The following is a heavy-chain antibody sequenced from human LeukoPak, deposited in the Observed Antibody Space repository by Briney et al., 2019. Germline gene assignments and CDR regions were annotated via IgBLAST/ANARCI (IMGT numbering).Heavy chain of an antibody. CDR3: VFGVTGYYYGMDV. J-gene: IGHJ6*02. CDR1: GYTFTGYY. Sequence: GASVKVSCKASGYTFTGYYMHWVRQAPGQGLEWMGWINPNSGGTNYAQKFQGRVTMTRDTSISTAYMELSRLRSDDTAVYYCVFGVTGYYYGMDVWRQGTTVTVSS. V-gene: IGHV1-2*02. CDR2: INPNSGGT. D-gene: IGHD3-16*01.